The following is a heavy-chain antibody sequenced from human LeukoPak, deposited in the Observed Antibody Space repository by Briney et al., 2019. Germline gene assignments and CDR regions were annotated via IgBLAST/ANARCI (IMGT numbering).Heavy chain of an antibody. J-gene: IGHJ5*02. D-gene: IGHD3-3*01. CDR2: IKQDGSEK. Sequence: PGGSLRLSCAASGFTFSSYWMSWVRQAPGKGLEWVANIKQDGSEKYYVDSVKGRFTISRDSSKNSLYLQRNSLRADDTAVYYCVRDQFGFLEWLFAGCDPWGQGTLVTVSS. CDR1: GFTFSSYW. V-gene: IGHV3-7*01. CDR3: VRDQFGFLEWLFAGCDP.